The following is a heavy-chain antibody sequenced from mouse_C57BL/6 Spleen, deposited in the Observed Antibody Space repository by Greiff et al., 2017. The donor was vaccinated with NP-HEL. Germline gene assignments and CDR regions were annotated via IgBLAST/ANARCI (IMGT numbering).Heavy chain of an antibody. J-gene: IGHJ4*01. V-gene: IGHV1-22*01. CDR3: ARWNYGSSHGAMDY. D-gene: IGHD1-1*01. Sequence: VQLQQSGPELVKPGASVKMSCKASGYTFTDYNMHWVKQSHGKSLEWIGYINPNNGGTSYNQKFKGKATLTVNKSSSTAYMELRSLTSEDSAVYYCARWNYGSSHGAMDYWGQGTSVTVSS. CDR2: INPNNGGT. CDR1: GYTFTDYN.